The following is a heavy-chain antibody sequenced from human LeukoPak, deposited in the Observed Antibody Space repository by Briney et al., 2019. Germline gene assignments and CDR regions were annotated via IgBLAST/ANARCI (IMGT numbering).Heavy chain of an antibody. J-gene: IGHJ5*02. CDR3: ARHGRDGYIGEFWFDP. V-gene: IGHV4-4*09. CDR1: GGSISSYY. Sequence: SETLSLTCAVSGGSISSYYWSWIRQPPGKGLEWIGYIYTSGRTNYNPSLKSRVTISVDTSKNQFSLKLSSVTAADTAVYYCARHGRDGYIGEFWFDPWGQGTLVTVSS. CDR2: IYTSGRT. D-gene: IGHD5-24*01.